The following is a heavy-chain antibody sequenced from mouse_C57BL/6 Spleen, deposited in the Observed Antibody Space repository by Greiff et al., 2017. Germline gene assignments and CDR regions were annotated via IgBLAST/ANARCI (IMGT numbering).Heavy chain of an antibody. CDR1: GYTFTSYW. V-gene: IGHV1-64*01. Sequence: QVQLQQPGAELVKPGASVKLSCKASGYTFTSYWMHWVKQRPGQGLKWIGMIHPNSGSTNYNEKFKSKATLTVDKSSSTAYMQLSSLTSEDSAVYYCARAAQAAWFAYWGQGTLVTVSA. J-gene: IGHJ3*01. D-gene: IGHD3-2*02. CDR2: IHPNSGST. CDR3: ARAAQAAWFAY.